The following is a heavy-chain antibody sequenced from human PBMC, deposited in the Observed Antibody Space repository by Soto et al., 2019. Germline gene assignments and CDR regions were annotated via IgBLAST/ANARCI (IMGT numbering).Heavy chain of an antibody. D-gene: IGHD2-2*01. J-gene: IGHJ6*02. CDR1: GYSFTSYW. CDR3: ARHGDIVVVPAAPGSSYYYSGMDV. Sequence: GESLKISCKGSGYSFTSYWIGWVRQMPGKGLEWMGIIYPGDSDTRYSPSFQGQDTISADKSISTAYLQWSSLKASDTAMYYCARHGDIVVVPAAPGSSYYYSGMDVWGQGTTVTVSS. CDR2: IYPGDSDT. V-gene: IGHV5-51*01.